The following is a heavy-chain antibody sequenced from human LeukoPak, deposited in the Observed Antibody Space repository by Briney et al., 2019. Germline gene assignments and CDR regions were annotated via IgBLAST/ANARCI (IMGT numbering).Heavy chain of an antibody. Sequence: GGSLRLSCAASGFTFANTWMHWVRHAPGKGLVWLSLINNDGGTTNYADSVKGRFTISRDNAKNTVYLQMNSLRAEDTAVYYCAIGGTYGSGSWGQGTLVTVSS. CDR1: GFTFANTW. CDR2: INNDGGTT. J-gene: IGHJ4*02. D-gene: IGHD3-10*01. CDR3: AIGGTYGSGS. V-gene: IGHV3-74*01.